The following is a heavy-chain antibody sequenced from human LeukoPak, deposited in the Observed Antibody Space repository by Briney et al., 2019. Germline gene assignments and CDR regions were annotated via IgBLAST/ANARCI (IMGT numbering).Heavy chain of an antibody. J-gene: IGHJ4*02. CDR1: GFIVSGDF. D-gene: IGHD4-17*01. Sequence: GGSLRLSCAASGFIVSGDFMSWVRQAPGKGLEWVSAISGSGGSTYYADSVKGRFTISRDNSKNTLYLQMNSLRAEDTAVYYCARQKTTVTTAYFDYWGQGTLVTVSS. V-gene: IGHV3-23*01. CDR3: ARQKTTVTTAYFDY. CDR2: ISGSGGST.